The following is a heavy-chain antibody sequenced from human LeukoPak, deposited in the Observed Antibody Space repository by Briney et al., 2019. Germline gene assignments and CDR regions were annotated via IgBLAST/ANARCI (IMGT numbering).Heavy chain of an antibody. D-gene: IGHD3-22*01. J-gene: IGHJ4*02. V-gene: IGHV3-33*01. Sequence: GRSLRLSCAASGFNFSTYGIHWVRQAPGKGLEWVAVIWYDGSIKNYADSVKGRFTISRDNSKNTVYLQMSSLRAEDTAVYYCARDHGYGYDYYDSSGCIDYWGQGTLVTVSS. CDR3: ARDHGYGYDYYDSSGCIDY. CDR1: GFNFSTYG. CDR2: IWYDGSIK.